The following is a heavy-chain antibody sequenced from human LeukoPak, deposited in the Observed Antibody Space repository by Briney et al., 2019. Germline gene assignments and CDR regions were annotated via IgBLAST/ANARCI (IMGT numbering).Heavy chain of an antibody. CDR3: ARDRGGGYYIGYYFDY. J-gene: IGHJ4*02. CDR1: GGSFSGYY. Sequence: PSETLSLTCAVYGGSFSGYYWSWIRQPPGKGLEWIGEINHSGSTNYNPSLKSRVTISVDTSKNQFSLRLGSVTAADTAVYYCARDRGGGYYIGYYFDYWGQGTLVTVSS. D-gene: IGHD1-26*01. V-gene: IGHV4-34*01. CDR2: INHSGST.